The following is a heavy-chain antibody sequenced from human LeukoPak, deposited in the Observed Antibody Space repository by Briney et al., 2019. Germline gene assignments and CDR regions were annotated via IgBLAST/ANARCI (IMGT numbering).Heavy chain of an antibody. CDR3: ARGSVAFVVVVAANL. D-gene: IGHD2-15*01. V-gene: IGHV3-30*07. CDR1: GFIFSSYA. Sequence: GRSLRLSCAASGFIFSSYAMHWVRQAPGKGLEWVAVISYDGSNKYYADSVKGRFTISRDNAKNSLYLQMNSLRAEDTAVYYCARGSVAFVVVVAANLWGQGTLVTVSS. J-gene: IGHJ5*02. CDR2: ISYDGSNK.